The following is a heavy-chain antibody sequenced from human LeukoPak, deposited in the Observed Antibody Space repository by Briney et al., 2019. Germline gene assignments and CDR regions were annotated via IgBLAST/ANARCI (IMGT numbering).Heavy chain of an antibody. CDR3: ARDHRSYYDSSGAFDI. Sequence: SLTLSCAASGFTFSSYAMHWVRQAPGKGLEWVAVISYDGSNKYYADSVKGRFTISRDNSKNTLYLQTNSLRAEDTAVYYCARDHRSYYDSSGAFDIWGQGTMVTVSS. CDR1: GFTFSSYA. J-gene: IGHJ3*02. CDR2: ISYDGSNK. V-gene: IGHV3-30*04. D-gene: IGHD3-22*01.